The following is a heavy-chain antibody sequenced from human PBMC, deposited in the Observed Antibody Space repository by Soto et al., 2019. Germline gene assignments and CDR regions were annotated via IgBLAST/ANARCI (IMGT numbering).Heavy chain of an antibody. D-gene: IGHD5-12*01. J-gene: IGHJ4*02. CDR1: GFALRGMY. CDR3: ARVSRRDGSTFFDY. V-gene: IGHV2-70*01. CDR2: IAWDDDK. Sequence: SGPTLVNPTQTLTLTCSSSGFALRGMYVGWIRQPPGGALEWLALIAWDDDKFYNTSLKTRLTISKDASRNQVVLIMTNMDPVDTGTYYCARVSRRDGSTFFDYWGQGTLVTVSS.